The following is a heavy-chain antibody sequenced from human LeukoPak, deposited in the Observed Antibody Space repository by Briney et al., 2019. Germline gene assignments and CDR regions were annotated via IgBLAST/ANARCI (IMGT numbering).Heavy chain of an antibody. V-gene: IGHV1-2*02. CDR3: ASRDGPQGAFDY. Sequence: ASVKVSCKASGYTFTDYYIHWVRQAPGQGLEWMGWINPNSGGTNYAQKFQGRVTMTSDTSTAYMELSRLTSDDTAVYYCASRDGPQGAFDYWGQGTLATVSS. D-gene: IGHD5-24*01. CDR2: INPNSGGT. J-gene: IGHJ4*02. CDR1: GYTFTDYY.